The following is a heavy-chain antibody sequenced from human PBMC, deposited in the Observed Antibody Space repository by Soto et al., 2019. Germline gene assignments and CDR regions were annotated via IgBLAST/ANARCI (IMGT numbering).Heavy chain of an antibody. CDR3: AKFYSSVDIVATVFDY. CDR2: ISWNSGSI. J-gene: IGHJ4*02. Sequence: GGSLRLSCAASGFTFDDYAMHWVRQAPGKGLEWVSGISWNSGSIGYADSVKGRVTISRDNAKNSLYLQMNRLRAEDTALYYGAKFYSSVDIVATVFDYWGQGTLVTVSS. D-gene: IGHD5-12*01. CDR1: GFTFDDYA. V-gene: IGHV3-9*01.